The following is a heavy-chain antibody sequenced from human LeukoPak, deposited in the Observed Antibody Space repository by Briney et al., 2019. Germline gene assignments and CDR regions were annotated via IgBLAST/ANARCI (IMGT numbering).Heavy chain of an antibody. CDR1: AFIFSDSA. D-gene: IGHD3-3*01. CDR2: IRSKANSYAT. V-gene: IGHV3-73*01. Sequence: GGSLRLSCAASAFIFSDSAVHWVRPASGKGLEWVGQIRSKANSYATAYAASVKGRFSISRDDSKNTAYLQMNSLKSEDTAVYYCTSPAHDFDFWSGYYSYWGQGALVTVSS. J-gene: IGHJ4*02. CDR3: TSPAHDFDFWSGYYSY.